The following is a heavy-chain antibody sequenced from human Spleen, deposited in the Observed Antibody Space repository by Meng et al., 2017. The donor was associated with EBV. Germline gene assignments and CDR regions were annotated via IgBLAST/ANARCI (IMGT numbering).Heavy chain of an antibody. D-gene: IGHD3-10*01. CDR3: ASESGRGFTPDY. V-gene: IGHV1-69*01. Sequence: QGRLVRSGAEVKKPGSSVKVSCKTSGGTFRSDAISWVRQGPGQGLEWMGGLIPMSGAPHYAQKFQDRVTITADESTSTHYMDLSGLRSEDTAVYYCASESGRGFTPDYWGQGTLVTVSS. CDR1: GGTFRSDA. CDR2: LIPMSGAP. J-gene: IGHJ4*02.